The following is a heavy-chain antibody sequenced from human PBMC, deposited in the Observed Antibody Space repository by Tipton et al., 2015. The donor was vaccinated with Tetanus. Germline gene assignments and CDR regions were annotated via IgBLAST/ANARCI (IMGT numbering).Heavy chain of an antibody. D-gene: IGHD6-13*01. J-gene: IGHJ4*02. CDR1: GGSISSSNW. V-gene: IGHV4-4*02. CDR3: ARGIAAAGTSGADYFDY. CDR2: IYHSGST. Sequence: TLSLTCAVSGGSISSSNWWSWVRQPPGKGLEWIGEIYHSGSTNYNPSLKSRVTISVDKSKNRFSLKRSSVTAADTAVYYCARGIAAAGTSGADYFDYWGQGTLVTVSS.